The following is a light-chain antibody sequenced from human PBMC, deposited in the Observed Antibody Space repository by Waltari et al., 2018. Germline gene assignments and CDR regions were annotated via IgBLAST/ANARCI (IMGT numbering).Light chain of an antibody. J-gene: IGKJ1*01. V-gene: IGKV3-20*01. CDR3: QHYVNLPVT. CDR2: AAS. CDR1: QSVSRA. Sequence: EIVLTQSPGTLSLSPGERATLSCRASQSVSRALAWYQQKPGQAPRLLIYAASTRATGVPDRFSGSGSGTDFSLTISRLDPEXXXVYYCQHYVNLPVTFGQGTKVEI.